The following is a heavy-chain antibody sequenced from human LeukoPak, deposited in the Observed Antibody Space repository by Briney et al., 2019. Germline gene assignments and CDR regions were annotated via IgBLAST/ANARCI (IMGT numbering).Heavy chain of an antibody. CDR2: INPDGGDT. CDR3: ARVSGWGGDP. V-gene: IGHV1-2*02. D-gene: IGHD6-19*01. J-gene: IGHJ5*02. Sequence: GASVKVSCKASGYTFIGYYMHWVRQAPGQGFEWMGWINPDGGDTNYAQKFQGRVTMTRDTSSSTGYMELSRLRSDDTAVYYCARVSGWGGDPWGQGTLVIVSS. CDR1: GYTFIGYY.